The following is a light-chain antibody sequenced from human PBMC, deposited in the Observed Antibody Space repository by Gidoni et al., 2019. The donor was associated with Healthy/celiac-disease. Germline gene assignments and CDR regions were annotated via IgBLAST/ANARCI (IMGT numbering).Light chain of an antibody. CDR1: QSVSSSY. CDR2: GAS. V-gene: IGKV3-20*01. Sequence: EIVLTQSPGTLSLSPGERATLSCRASQSVSSSYLAWYQQKPGQAPRLLIYGASSRATGIPDRFSGSGSGTDFTLTISRLEPEDFAVYYCQQYGSHHGFTFGPXTKVDIK. CDR3: QQYGSHHGFT. J-gene: IGKJ3*01.